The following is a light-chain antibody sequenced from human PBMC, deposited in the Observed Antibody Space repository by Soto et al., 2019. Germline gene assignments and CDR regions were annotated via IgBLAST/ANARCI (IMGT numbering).Light chain of an antibody. CDR2: GAT. V-gene: IGKV1-27*01. CDR1: QGIANY. CDR3: QQYNSYSYT. J-gene: IGKJ2*01. Sequence: DILMTQPPSSLSASVGDRVTITCRASQGIANYLAWYQQKPGKPPKLLIYGATTLQSGVPSRFSGSGSATEFTLAIVSLQPDDVATYYCQQYNSYSYTFGQGTKVDIK.